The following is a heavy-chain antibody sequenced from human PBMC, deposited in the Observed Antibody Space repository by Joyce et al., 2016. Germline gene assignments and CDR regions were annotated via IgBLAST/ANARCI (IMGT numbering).Heavy chain of an antibody. Sequence: QVQLQQWGAGLLKPSETLSLTCAVYGGTFTGYYWTWIRHSPGTGLGWIGEVYQSGTTSFNPSLKSRATISVDTSKNQFSLKLMSVTAADTAIYSCARGGHVDRGVVILTPYRHYAMDVWGQGTTVTVSS. CDR1: GGTFTGYY. D-gene: IGHD3-3*01. J-gene: IGHJ6*02. CDR2: VYQSGTT. V-gene: IGHV4-34*02. CDR3: ARGGHVDRGVVILTPYRHYAMDV.